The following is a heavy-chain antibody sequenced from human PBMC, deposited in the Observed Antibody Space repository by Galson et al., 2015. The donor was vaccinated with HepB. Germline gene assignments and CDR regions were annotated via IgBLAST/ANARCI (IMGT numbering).Heavy chain of an antibody. CDR2: MSDNGDNT. CDR3: ATRSGASGWYSYFQH. D-gene: IGHD6-19*01. Sequence: SLRLSCAASGFTFSSYAIMWVRQAPGKGLEWVSGMSDNGDNTFYDDSVKGRFTISRDISKNTVYLQMNSLRVEDTAVYYCATRSGASGWYSYFQHWGQGSLVTVSS. V-gene: IGHV3-23*01. J-gene: IGHJ1*01. CDR1: GFTFSSYA.